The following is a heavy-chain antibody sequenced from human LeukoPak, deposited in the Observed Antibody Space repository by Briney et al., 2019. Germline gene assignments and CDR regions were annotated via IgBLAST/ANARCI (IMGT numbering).Heavy chain of an antibody. V-gene: IGHV4-59*08. Sequence: SETLSLTCTVSGGSISRYYWSWIRQPPGKGLEWIGYIYYSGSTNYNPSLKSRVTISVDTSKNQFSLKLSSVTAADTAVYYCARHWSSFDYWGQGTLVTVSS. CDR1: GGSISRYY. D-gene: IGHD1-26*01. CDR2: IYYSGST. CDR3: ARHWSSFDY. J-gene: IGHJ4*02.